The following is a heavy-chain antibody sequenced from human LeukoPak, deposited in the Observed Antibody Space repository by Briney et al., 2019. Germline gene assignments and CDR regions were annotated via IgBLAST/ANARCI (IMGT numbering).Heavy chain of an antibody. J-gene: IGHJ4*02. V-gene: IGHV3-7*03. CDR2: MNQDGSEI. CDR1: GFTFSRYW. D-gene: IGHD3/OR15-3a*01. Sequence: GGSLRLSCVGSGFTFSRYWLNWVRQAPGKGLEWVANMNQDGSEIYYLDSVKGRFTISRDNAKNSVYLQMNSLRAEDTAVFYCARDQYDTWSRRGNFDSWGQGTLVIVSS. CDR3: ARDQYDTWSRRGNFDS.